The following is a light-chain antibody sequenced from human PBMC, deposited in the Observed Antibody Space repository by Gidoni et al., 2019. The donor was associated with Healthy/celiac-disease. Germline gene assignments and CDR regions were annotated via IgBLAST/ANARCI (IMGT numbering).Light chain of an antibody. CDR2: YAA. CDR1: PDISNY. CDR3: QQHDNLPRCS. Sequence: DIQVNQSPSSLSASVGDRVTTTCQASPDISNYLNWYQQKPGKAPKLLLYYAANLETGVPSRFIGSGSGTDFTFPISSLQPEDISTYYCQQHDNLPRCSFGQGTQLEIK. J-gene: IGKJ2*04. V-gene: IGKV1-33*01.